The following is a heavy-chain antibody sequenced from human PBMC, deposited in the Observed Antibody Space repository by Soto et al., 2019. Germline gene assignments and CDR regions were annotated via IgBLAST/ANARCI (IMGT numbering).Heavy chain of an antibody. V-gene: IGHV1-69*02. CDR3: ARGSTIVRGAPSWFDP. Sequence: QVQLVQSGAEVKKPGSSVKVSCKAPGGTFSRYTINWVRQAPGQGLEWMGRIIPIAAIANYTQKFQGRVTITVDKSSPTAYMELSSLRSDDTAVYYCARGSTIVRGAPSWFDPWGQGTLVTVSS. CDR2: IIPIAAIA. CDR1: GGTFSRYT. D-gene: IGHD3-10*01. J-gene: IGHJ5*02.